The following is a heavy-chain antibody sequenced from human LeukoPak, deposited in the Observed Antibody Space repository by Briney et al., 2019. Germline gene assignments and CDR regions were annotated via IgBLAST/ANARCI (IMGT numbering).Heavy chain of an antibody. Sequence: GGSLRLSCSASGFAFSSYSMNWLRQAPGKGLEWISFITADSDIIHYADSVKGRFTISRDNSKNTLYLQMNSLRAEDTGVYYCAKDLLVYWGQGTLVTVSS. CDR2: ITADSDII. V-gene: IGHV3-48*01. CDR1: GFAFSSYS. J-gene: IGHJ4*02. CDR3: AKDLLVY.